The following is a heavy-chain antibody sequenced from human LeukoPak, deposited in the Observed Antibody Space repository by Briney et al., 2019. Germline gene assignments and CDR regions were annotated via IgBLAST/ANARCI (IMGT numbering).Heavy chain of an antibody. CDR3: ARTKNSFWEPPEDGWFDP. CDR2: IYPGDSDT. CDR1: GYSFTSYW. V-gene: IGHV5-51*01. D-gene: IGHD1-26*01. J-gene: IGHJ5*02. Sequence: GESLKISCKGSGYSFTSYWIGWVRQVPGKGLEWMGIIYPGDSDTRYSPSFQGQVTISADKSISTAYLQWSSLKASDTAMYYCARTKNSFWEPPEDGWFDPWGQGTLVTVSS.